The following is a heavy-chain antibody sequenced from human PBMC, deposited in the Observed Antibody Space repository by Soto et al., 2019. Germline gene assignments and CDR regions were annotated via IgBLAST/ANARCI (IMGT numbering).Heavy chain of an antibody. CDR2: IIPTVGTA. Sequence: QVQLVQSGAEVKKPGSSVKVSCKASGGTFSSYSINWVRQAPGQGLEWMGEIIPTVGTANYAQKFQGRVTITADESTSTAYMELSSLRSEDTAVYYCARDGGRHSGGIDYWGQGTLVTVSS. J-gene: IGHJ4*02. V-gene: IGHV1-69*01. CDR1: GGTFSSYS. CDR3: ARDGGRHSGGIDY. D-gene: IGHD1-26*01.